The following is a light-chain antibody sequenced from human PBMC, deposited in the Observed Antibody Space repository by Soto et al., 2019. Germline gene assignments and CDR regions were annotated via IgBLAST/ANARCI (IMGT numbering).Light chain of an antibody. CDR3: QQRSNWPLT. V-gene: IGKV3-11*01. J-gene: IGKJ4*01. Sequence: EIVLTQSPATLSLSTGERATLSCRASQSVSSYLAWYQQKPGQAPRLLIYDASNRATGIPARFSGSGSGTDFTLTISSLEPEDFAVYYCQQRSNWPLTFGGGSMVDI. CDR2: DAS. CDR1: QSVSSY.